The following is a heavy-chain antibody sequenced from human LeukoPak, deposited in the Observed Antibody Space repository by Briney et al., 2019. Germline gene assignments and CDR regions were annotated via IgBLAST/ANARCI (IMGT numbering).Heavy chain of an antibody. V-gene: IGHV3-7*01. CDR2: IKQDGSEK. CDR3: ARHFYCSSTSCYSYGMDV. D-gene: IGHD2-2*01. J-gene: IGHJ6*02. Sequence: GGSLRLSCAASGFTFSTYWMSWVRQAPGKGLEWVANIKQDGSEKYFLDSVKGRFTISRDNAKNSLYLQMNGLRAEETAVYYCARHFYCSSTSCYSYGMDVWGQGTTVTVSS. CDR1: GFTFSTYW.